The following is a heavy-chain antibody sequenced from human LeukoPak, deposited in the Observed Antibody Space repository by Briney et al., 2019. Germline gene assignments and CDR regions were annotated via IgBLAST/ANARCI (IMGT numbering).Heavy chain of an antibody. Sequence: SETLSRTCTVSGGSISSSGSYWGWIRQPPGKGLECIGCIYYSGSTYYNPSLKSRVTISVDTSKNQFSLRLTSVTAADTAVYYCARISLTGYAPISGSSDYWGQGTLVTVSS. CDR1: GGSISSSGSY. J-gene: IGHJ4*02. CDR2: IYYSGST. D-gene: IGHD3-9*01. CDR3: ARISLTGYAPISGSSDY. V-gene: IGHV4-39*07.